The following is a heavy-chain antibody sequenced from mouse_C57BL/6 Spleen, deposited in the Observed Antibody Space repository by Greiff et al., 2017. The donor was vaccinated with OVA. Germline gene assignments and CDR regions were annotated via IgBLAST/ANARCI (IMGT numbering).Heavy chain of an antibody. D-gene: IGHD2-1*01. Sequence: DVMLVESGGGLVKPGGSLKLSCAASGFTFSSYAMSWVRQTPEKRLEWVATISDGGSYTYYPDNVKGRFTISRDNAKNNLYLQMSHLKSEDTAMYYCARDDLPYYFDYWGQGTTLTVSS. CDR1: GFTFSSYA. V-gene: IGHV5-4*01. J-gene: IGHJ2*01. CDR2: ISDGGSYT. CDR3: ARDDLPYYFDY.